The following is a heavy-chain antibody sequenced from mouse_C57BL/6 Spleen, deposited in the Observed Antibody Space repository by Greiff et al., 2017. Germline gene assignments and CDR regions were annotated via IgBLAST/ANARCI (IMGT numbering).Heavy chain of an antibody. V-gene: IGHV5-17*01. J-gene: IGHJ1*03. CDR3: ARRVGQYFDV. D-gene: IGHD3-3*01. Sequence: EVKVEESGGGLVKPGGSLKLSCAASGFTFSDYGMHWVRQAPEKGLEWVAYISSGSSTIYYADTVKGRVTISRDNSKNTLFLQMTSLMSEDTAMYYCARRVGQYFDVWGTGTTVTVSS. CDR1: GFTFSDYG. CDR2: ISSGSSTI.